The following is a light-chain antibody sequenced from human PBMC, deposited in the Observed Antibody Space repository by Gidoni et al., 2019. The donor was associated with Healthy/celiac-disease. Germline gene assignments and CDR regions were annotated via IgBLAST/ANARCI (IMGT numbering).Light chain of an antibody. CDR2: GAS. J-gene: IGKJ4*01. CDR3: QQYGSSPT. CDR1: QSVSSSY. V-gene: IGKV3-20*01. Sequence: EIVLTQSPGTLSLSPGERATLSCRASQSVSSSYLAWYQQKPGQAPRLLLYGASSRATSIPDRFSGSGSGTDFTLTISRLEPEDFAVCYCQQYGSSPTFGGGTKVEIK.